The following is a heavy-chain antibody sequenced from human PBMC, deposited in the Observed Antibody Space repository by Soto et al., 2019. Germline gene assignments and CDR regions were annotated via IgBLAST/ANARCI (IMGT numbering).Heavy chain of an antibody. CDR2: ISYDGSNK. CDR1: GFTFSTYG. J-gene: IGHJ6*03. CDR3: ANEGDYNNHYYMDV. D-gene: IGHD4-4*01. Sequence: GGSLRLSCAASGFTFSTYGMHWVRQAPGKGLEWVAFISYDGSNKYYADSVKGRFTISRDNSKNTLYLQMNSLRAEDTAVYYCANEGDYNNHYYMDVWGKGTTVTVSS. V-gene: IGHV3-30*18.